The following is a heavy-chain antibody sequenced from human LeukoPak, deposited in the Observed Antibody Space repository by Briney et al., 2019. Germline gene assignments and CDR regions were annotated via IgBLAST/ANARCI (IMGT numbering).Heavy chain of an antibody. CDR3: ARGDPSSSSIAS. CDR2: ISTSATTI. D-gene: IGHD3-3*02. Sequence: PGGSLRLSCAVSGFTFSDYYMSWIRQAPGKGLEWVSYISTSATTIYYADSVKGRFTISRDNTKNSLYLQMSSLRADDTAVYYCARGDPSSSSIASWGQGTLVTVSS. V-gene: IGHV3-11*01. J-gene: IGHJ4*02. CDR1: GFTFSDYY.